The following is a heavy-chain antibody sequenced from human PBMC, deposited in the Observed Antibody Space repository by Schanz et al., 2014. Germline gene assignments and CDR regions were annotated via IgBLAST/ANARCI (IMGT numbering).Heavy chain of an antibody. J-gene: IGHJ4*02. CDR2: IYYGGDA. Sequence: QVQLQESGPGLVKPSETLSLTCTVAGYSVSHDHWSWIRQPPGKGLEYIGYIYYGGDANYNPSLESRVPLSLDPSKNQFPRKLSSVTAADTAVYYCARLHYVSARDFDFWGQGIPVTVSS. CDR1: GYSVSHDH. D-gene: IGHD3-16*01. V-gene: IGHV4-59*08. CDR3: ARLHYVSARDFDF.